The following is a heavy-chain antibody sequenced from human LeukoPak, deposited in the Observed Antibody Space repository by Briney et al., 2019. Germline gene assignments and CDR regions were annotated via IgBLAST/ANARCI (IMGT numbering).Heavy chain of an antibody. Sequence: GGSLRLSCAASGXTVSNNYMSWVRQAPGKGLEWVSVIYSGGNTYYADSVKGRFTISRDNAKNSLYLQMNSLRGDDTALYYCARGSGGDYWGQGTLVTVSS. CDR3: ARGSGGDY. CDR1: GXTVSNNY. J-gene: IGHJ4*02. V-gene: IGHV3-53*01. CDR2: IYSGGNT.